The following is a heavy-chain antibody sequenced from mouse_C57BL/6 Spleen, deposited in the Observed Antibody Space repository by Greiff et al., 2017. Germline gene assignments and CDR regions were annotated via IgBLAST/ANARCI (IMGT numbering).Heavy chain of an antibody. CDR1: GYAFTNYL. CDR2: INPGSGGT. J-gene: IGHJ1*03. Sequence: QVQLQQSGAELVRPGTSVKVSCKASGYAFTNYLIEWVKQRPGQGLEWIGVINPGSGGTNYNEKFKGKATLTADKSSSPAYMQLCGLTSEDSAVYFCAREGFRYFDVWGTGTTGTVSS. CDR3: AREGFRYFDV. V-gene: IGHV1-54*01.